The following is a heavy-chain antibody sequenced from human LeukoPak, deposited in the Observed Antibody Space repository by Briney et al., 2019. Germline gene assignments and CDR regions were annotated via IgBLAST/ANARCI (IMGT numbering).Heavy chain of an antibody. V-gene: IGHV4-39*07. CDR2: IFYSGST. CDR3: AKSNGYGLVDI. J-gene: IGHJ3*02. Sequence: PGGSLRLSCAASGFTFSSYGMHWVRQAPGKVLEWIGNIFYSGSTYYSPSLRSRVTISLDTSRNQFSLKLNSVTAADTAVYYCAKSNGYGLVDIWGQGAMVTVSS. D-gene: IGHD3-10*01. CDR1: GFTFSSYG.